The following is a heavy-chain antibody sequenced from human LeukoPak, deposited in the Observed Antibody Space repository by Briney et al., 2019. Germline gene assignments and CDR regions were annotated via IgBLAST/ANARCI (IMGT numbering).Heavy chain of an antibody. CDR2: IIPIFGTA. Sequence: SVKVSCKASGGTFSSYAISWVRQAPGQGLEWMGGIIPIFGTANYAQKFQGRVTITTDESTSTAYMELSRLRSDDTAVYYCARGYGSGYNWFDPWGQGTLVTVSS. CDR3: ARGYGSGYNWFDP. D-gene: IGHD3-10*01. J-gene: IGHJ5*02. V-gene: IGHV1-69*05. CDR1: GGTFSSYA.